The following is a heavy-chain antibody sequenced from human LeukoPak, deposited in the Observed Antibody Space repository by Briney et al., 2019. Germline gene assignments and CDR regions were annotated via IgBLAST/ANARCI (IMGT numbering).Heavy chain of an antibody. D-gene: IGHD3-10*01. CDR2: IYSGGST. V-gene: IGHV3-53*01. CDR1: GFTVSSNY. Sequence: HPGGSLRLSCAASGFTVSSNYMSWVRQAPGKGLEWVSVIYSGGSTYYADSVKGRFTISRDKSKNTLYLEMSSLRAEDTAVYYCAKSYGSGNYRLADLYYFDDWGQGILVSVSS. J-gene: IGHJ4*02. CDR3: AKSYGSGNYRLADLYYFDD.